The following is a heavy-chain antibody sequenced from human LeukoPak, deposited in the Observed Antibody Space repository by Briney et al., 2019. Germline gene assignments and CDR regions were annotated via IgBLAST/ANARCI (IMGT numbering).Heavy chain of an antibody. V-gene: IGHV4-39*01. CDR1: GGSINSSSSYY. Sequence: PSETLSLTCAVSGGSINSSSSYYWGWIRQPPGKGLEWIGSIYYSGSTYHNPSLKSRVTISVDTSKNQFSLKLSSVTAADTAVYYCATLPMAMGVFDYWGQGTLVTVSS. CDR2: IYYSGST. CDR3: ATLPMAMGVFDY. D-gene: IGHD3-10*01. J-gene: IGHJ4*02.